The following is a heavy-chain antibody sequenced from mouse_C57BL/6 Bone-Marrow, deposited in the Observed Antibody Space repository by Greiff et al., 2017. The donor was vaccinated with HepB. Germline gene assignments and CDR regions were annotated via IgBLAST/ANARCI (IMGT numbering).Heavy chain of an antibody. CDR3: ARSRTAQAFLYYAMDY. Sequence: QVQLKQSGPELVKPGASVKISCKASGYAFSSSWMNWVKQRPGKGLEWIGRIYPGDGDTNYNGKFKGKATLTADKSSSTAYMQLSSLTSEDSAVYFCARSRTAQAFLYYAMDYWGQGTSVTVSS. J-gene: IGHJ4*01. V-gene: IGHV1-82*01. CDR1: GYAFSSSW. D-gene: IGHD3-2*02. CDR2: IYPGDGDT.